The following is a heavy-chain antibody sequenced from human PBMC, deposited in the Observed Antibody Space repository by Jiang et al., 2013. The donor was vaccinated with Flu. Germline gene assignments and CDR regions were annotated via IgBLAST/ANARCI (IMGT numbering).Heavy chain of an antibody. CDR2: ISGSGGST. D-gene: IGHD3-22*01. Sequence: GRGLEWVSVISGSGGSTYYADSVKGRFTISRDNSKNTLYLQMNSLRAEDTAVYYCAKDLITMIVVADGTFDIWGQGTMVTVSS. CDR3: AKDLITMIVVADGTFDI. V-gene: IGHV3-23*01. J-gene: IGHJ3*02.